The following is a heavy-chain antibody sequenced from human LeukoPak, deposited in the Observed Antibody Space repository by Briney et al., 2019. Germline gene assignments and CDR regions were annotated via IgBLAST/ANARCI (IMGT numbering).Heavy chain of an antibody. CDR3: AKDRLDSGSYYPDY. J-gene: IGHJ4*02. CDR1: GFTFSNYA. V-gene: IGHV3-23*01. CDR2: ISASGGST. Sequence: GGSLRLSCAASGFTFSNYALSWVRQAPGKGLEWVSVISASGGSTYYADSVKGRFTISRDNYKNTVYMQMNSLRAEDTAVYYCAKDRLDSGSYYPDYWGQGTLVTVSS. D-gene: IGHD1-26*01.